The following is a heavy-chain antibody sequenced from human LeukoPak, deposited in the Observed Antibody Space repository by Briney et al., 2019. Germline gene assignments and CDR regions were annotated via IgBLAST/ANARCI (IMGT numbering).Heavy chain of an antibody. J-gene: IGHJ6*03. CDR1: GYSFTNYA. CDR3: ARDLGVGYSSSWYLGYYYYYYMDV. D-gene: IGHD6-13*01. CDR2: INTNTGNP. V-gene: IGHV7-4-1*02. Sequence: GASVKVSCKASGYSFTNYAMNWVRQAPGQGLEWMGWINTNTGNPTYAQGFTGRFVFSLDTSVSTAYLQISSLKAEDTAVYYCARDLGVGYSSSWYLGYYYYYYMDVWGKGTTVTVSS.